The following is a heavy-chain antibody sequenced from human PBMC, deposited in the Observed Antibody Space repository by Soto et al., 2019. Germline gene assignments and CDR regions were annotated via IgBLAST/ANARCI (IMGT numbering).Heavy chain of an antibody. CDR1: GFSLTTSAVA. J-gene: IGHJ4*02. Sequence: SGPTLVNPTQTLTLTCTFSGFSLTTSAVAVGWIRQPPGKALEWLAIVYGSDDKFYNPSLKSSLTITKDNSKKQVVLTLTDMDPVDTAVYYCATGSGWYSPDYWGQGTLVTVSS. D-gene: IGHD6-19*01. CDR2: VYGSDDK. CDR3: ATGSGWYSPDY. V-gene: IGHV2-5*01.